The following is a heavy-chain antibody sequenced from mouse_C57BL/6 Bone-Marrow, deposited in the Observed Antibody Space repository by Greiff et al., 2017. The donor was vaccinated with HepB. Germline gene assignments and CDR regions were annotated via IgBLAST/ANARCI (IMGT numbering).Heavy chain of an antibody. CDR1: GYTFTSYW. CDR2: IYPGSGST. J-gene: IGHJ2*01. D-gene: IGHD2-4*01. CDR3: ARVYDYDGYYFDY. V-gene: IGHV1-55*01. Sequence: QVQLKESGAELVKPGASVKMSCKASGYTFTSYWITWVKQRPGQGLEWIGDIYPGSGSTNYNEKFKSKATLTVDTSSSTAYMQLSSLTSEDSAVYYCARVYDYDGYYFDYWGQGTTLTVSS.